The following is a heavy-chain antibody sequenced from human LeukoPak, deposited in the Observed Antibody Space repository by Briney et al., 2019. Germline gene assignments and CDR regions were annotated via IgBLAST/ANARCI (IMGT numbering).Heavy chain of an antibody. Sequence: PGGSLRLSCAASGFTFSSFSMIWVRQAPGKGLEWVSSTSSSSAYTFYAESGKGRFTISRDNAKNSLYLQMNSLRAEDTAVYYCARDYTGYFPWGQGTLVIVSS. CDR2: TSSSSAYT. CDR1: GFTFSSFS. CDR3: ARDYTGYFP. J-gene: IGHJ5*02. D-gene: IGHD3-9*01. V-gene: IGHV3-21*04.